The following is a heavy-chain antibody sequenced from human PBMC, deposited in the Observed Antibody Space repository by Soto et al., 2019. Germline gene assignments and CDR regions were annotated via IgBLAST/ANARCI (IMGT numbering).Heavy chain of an antibody. CDR1: GGSFSGYY. CDR3: ARDSGSHTGARDAFDI. CDR2: INHSGST. D-gene: IGHD1-26*01. V-gene: IGHV4-34*01. J-gene: IGHJ3*02. Sequence: SETLSLTCAVYGGSFSGYYWSWIRQPPGKGLEWIGEINHSGSTNYNPSLKSRVTISVDTSKNQFSLKLSSVTAADTAVYYCARDSGSHTGARDAFDIWGQGTMVT.